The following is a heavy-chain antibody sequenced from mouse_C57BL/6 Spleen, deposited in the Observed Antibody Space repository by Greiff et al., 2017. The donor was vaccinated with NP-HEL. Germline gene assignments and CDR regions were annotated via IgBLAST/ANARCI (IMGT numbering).Heavy chain of an antibody. CDR1: GFTFSDYG. D-gene: IGHD2-3*01. Sequence: EVMLVESGGGLVKPGGSLKLSCAASGFTFSDYGMHWVRQAPEKGLEWVAYISSGSSTIYYADTVKGRFTISRDNAKNTLFLQMTSLRSEDTAMYYCANSDGYYLYFDYWGQGTTLTVSS. J-gene: IGHJ2*01. V-gene: IGHV5-17*01. CDR2: ISSGSSTI. CDR3: ANSDGYYLYFDY.